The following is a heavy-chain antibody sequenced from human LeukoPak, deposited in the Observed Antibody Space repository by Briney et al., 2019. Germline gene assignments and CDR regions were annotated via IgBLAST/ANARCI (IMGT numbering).Heavy chain of an antibody. D-gene: IGHD6-19*01. CDR1: GGSISSHY. V-gene: IGHV4-59*11. CDR3: ARAARAVAARENWFDP. CDR2: IYYSGST. J-gene: IGHJ5*02. Sequence: SETLSLTCTVSGGSISSHYWRWIRQPPGKGLEWIGYIYYSGSTNYNPSLKSRVTISVDTSKNQFSLKLSSVTAADTAVYYCARAARAVAARENWFDPWGQGTLVTVSS.